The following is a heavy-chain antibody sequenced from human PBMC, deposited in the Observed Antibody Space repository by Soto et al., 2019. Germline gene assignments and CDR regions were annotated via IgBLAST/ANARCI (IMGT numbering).Heavy chain of an antibody. J-gene: IGHJ6*01. CDR3: ARDFWRNGVCLDV. Sequence: GGSLRLSCAASRFTFTKSRMHWVRQAPGKGLVWVSRINSDGSSTSYADSVKGQFTISRDNTKNTLYLQMNSLRAEDTAVFYCARDFWRNGVCLDVWGQGT. CDR2: INSDGSST. CDR1: RFTFTKSR. D-gene: IGHD2-8*01. V-gene: IGHV3-74*01.